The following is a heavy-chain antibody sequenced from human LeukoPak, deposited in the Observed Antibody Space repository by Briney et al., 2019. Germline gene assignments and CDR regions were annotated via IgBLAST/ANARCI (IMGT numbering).Heavy chain of an antibody. CDR3: ACPIKSADSSSSWFDP. V-gene: IGHV1-46*01. CDR1: GYTFTSYY. Sequence: ASVKISCKTSGYTFTSYYMHWVRQAPGQGLEWMGIINPSGGRTSYAQKFQGRVTKTRDTSTSTVYMEVSSLRSEDTAVYYCACPIKSADSSSSWFDPWGQGTLVRVSS. D-gene: IGHD6-6*01. J-gene: IGHJ5*02. CDR2: INPSGGRT.